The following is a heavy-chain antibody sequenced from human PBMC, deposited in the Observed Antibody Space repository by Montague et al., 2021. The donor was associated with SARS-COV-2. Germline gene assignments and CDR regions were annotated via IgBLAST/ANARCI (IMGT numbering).Heavy chain of an antibody. V-gene: IGHV3-30*04. CDR2: ITYDGIDK. J-gene: IGHJ4*02. CDR3: ATSADWGSTGRFDF. CDR1: GFIFSNFA. D-gene: IGHD7-27*01. Sequence: SLRLSCAASGFIFSNFAFHWVRQAPGKGLEWVAIITYDGIDKFYADSVKGRFTISRDNSKNTLYLRMNSLTPDDTAVYYCATSADWGSTGRFDFWGQGTLVTVSS.